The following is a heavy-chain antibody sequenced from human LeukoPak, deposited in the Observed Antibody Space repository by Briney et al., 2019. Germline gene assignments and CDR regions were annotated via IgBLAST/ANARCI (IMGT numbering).Heavy chain of an antibody. J-gene: IGHJ5*02. Sequence: PSETLSLTCAVYGGSFSGYYWSWIRQPPGKGLEWIGEINHSGSTNYNPSLKSRVTISVDTSKNQFSLKLSSVTAADTAVYYCARAFGYSGYATPQHNWFDPWGQGTLVTVSP. CDR3: ARAFGYSGYATPQHNWFDP. CDR1: GGSFSGYY. CDR2: INHSGST. V-gene: IGHV4-34*01. D-gene: IGHD5-12*01.